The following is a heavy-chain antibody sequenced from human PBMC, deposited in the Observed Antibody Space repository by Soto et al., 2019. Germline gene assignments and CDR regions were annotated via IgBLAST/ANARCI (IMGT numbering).Heavy chain of an antibody. CDR1: GDSVSSNSAA. CDR2: TYYRSKWYN. D-gene: IGHD3-16*02. J-gene: IGHJ4*02. Sequence: KQSQTLSLTCAISGDSVSSNSAAWNWIRQSPSRGLEWLGRTYYRSKWYNDYAVSVKSRITINPDTSKNQFSLQLNSVTPEDTAVYYCAKETMGVNDMITFGGVIANYFDYWGQGTLVTVSS. CDR3: AKETMGVNDMITFGGVIANYFDY. V-gene: IGHV6-1*01.